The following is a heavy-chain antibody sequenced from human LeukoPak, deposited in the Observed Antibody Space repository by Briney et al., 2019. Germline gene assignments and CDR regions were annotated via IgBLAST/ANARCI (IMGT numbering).Heavy chain of an antibody. J-gene: IGHJ4*02. CDR3: VRDLYYYDSSGYFSYFDY. D-gene: IGHD3-22*01. CDR2: INPSGGST. V-gene: IGHV1-46*01. CDR1: GYTFTSYG. Sequence: ASVKVSCKASGYTFTSYGISWVRQAPGQGLEWMGIINPSGGSTSYAQKFQGRVTMTRDTSTSTVYMELSSLRSEDTAVYYCVRDLYYYDSSGYFSYFDYWGQGTLVTVSS.